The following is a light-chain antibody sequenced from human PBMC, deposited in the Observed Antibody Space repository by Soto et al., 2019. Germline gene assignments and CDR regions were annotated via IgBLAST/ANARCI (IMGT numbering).Light chain of an antibody. CDR2: DAS. CDR3: QQYNTWYS. Sequence: DIQMTQSPSTLSASLGDRVTITCRASQTISQWLAWYQQKPGKAPKLLIYDASGLETGVPSRFSGSGSGTEFALTISSLQPDDFATYYCQQYNTWYSFGQGTKLEVK. CDR1: QTISQW. J-gene: IGKJ2*03. V-gene: IGKV1-5*01.